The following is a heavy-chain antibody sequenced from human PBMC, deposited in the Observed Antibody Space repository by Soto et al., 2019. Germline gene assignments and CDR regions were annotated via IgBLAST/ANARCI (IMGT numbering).Heavy chain of an antibody. Sequence: GESLKISCKTSGYNFAGYWIGWVRQMPGKGLEWLGIIFPGDSDTKYSPSFQGQVIISAGKSIRTAYLQWSGLKASDTAIYYCARQSGMDVWGQGTTVTVSS. J-gene: IGHJ6*02. V-gene: IGHV5-51*01. CDR2: IFPGDSDT. CDR3: ARQSGMDV. D-gene: IGHD5-12*01. CDR1: GYNFAGYW.